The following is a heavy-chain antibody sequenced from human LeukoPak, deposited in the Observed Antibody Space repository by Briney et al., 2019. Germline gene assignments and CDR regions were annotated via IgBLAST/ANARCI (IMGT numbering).Heavy chain of an antibody. CDR2: ISGSGGST. V-gene: IGHV3-23*01. D-gene: IGHD6-13*01. CDR3: AKGSGYSSSWYYPDY. Sequence: GVSXISGSGGSTYYADSVKGRFTISRDNSKNTLYLQMNSLRAEDTAVYYCAKGSGYSSSWYYPDYWGQGTLVTVSS. J-gene: IGHJ4*02.